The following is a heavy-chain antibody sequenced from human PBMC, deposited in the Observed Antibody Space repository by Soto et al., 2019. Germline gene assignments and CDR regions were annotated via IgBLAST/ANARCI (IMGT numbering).Heavy chain of an antibody. CDR3: ARDSSGGPTDFDY. J-gene: IGHJ4*02. D-gene: IGHD3-10*01. CDR2: IWSCGQNA. V-gene: IGHV3-33*01. Sequence: QVHLVESGGGVVQPGGSLRLSCAASGVTFSHFGFHWVRQAPGKGLEWVAVIWSCGQNAYNGDSVKGRFTISRDGSKNTVYLQMDSLRAEDTAIYYCARDSSGGPTDFDYWGQGALATASS. CDR1: GVTFSHFG.